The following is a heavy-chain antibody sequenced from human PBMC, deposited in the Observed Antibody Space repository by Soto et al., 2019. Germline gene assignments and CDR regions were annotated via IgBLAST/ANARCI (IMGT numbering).Heavy chain of an antibody. CDR2: IYWDDDK. Sequence: QITLKESGPTLVKPTQTLTLTCTSSGFSLSPIGGGVGWIRQPPGKALEWLALIYWDDDKRYSPSLKSRLTITKDTSKNQVVLTMTNMDPVDTATYYCAHSLIGYYYDSSGSNWFDPWGQGTLVTVSS. CDR3: AHSLIGYYYDSSGSNWFDP. D-gene: IGHD3-22*01. CDR1: GFSLSPIGGG. V-gene: IGHV2-5*02. J-gene: IGHJ5*02.